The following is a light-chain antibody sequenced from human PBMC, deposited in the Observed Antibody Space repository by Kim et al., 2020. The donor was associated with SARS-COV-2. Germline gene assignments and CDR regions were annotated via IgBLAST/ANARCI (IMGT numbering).Light chain of an antibody. V-gene: IGKV1-9*01. CDR3: QQVNSFPIT. J-gene: IGKJ5*01. CDR1: QGIRSY. Sequence: AAVRDRVTLTWRASQGIRSYLAWYQQQPGKAPNLLIYGTSSFQSGAPSRFSASGSGTDFTLTISSLQPEDFATYYCQQVNSFPITFGQGTRLEIK. CDR2: GTS.